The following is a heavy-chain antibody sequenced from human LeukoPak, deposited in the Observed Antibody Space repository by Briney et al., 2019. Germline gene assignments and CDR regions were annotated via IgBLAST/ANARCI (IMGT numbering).Heavy chain of an antibody. CDR2: INPSGGST. V-gene: IGHV1-46*01. D-gene: IGHD4-17*01. CDR1: GYTFTSYY. J-gene: IGHJ4*02. CDR3: ARDLKMTTVTTESYSLDY. Sequence: GASVKVSCKASGYTFTSYYMHWVRQAPGQGLEWMGIINPSGGSTSYAQKFQGRVTMTRDTSTSTVYMELSSLRSEDTAVYYCARDLKMTTVTTESYSLDYWGQGTLVTVSS.